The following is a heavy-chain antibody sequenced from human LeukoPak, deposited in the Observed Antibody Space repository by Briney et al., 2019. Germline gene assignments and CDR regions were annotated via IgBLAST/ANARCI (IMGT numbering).Heavy chain of an antibody. D-gene: IGHD2-8*01. CDR1: GGSISSSY. Sequence: SETLSLTCTVSGGSISSSYWSWIRQPPGKGLEWIGYIYYSGSTNYNPSLKSRVTISVDTSKNQFSLKLSSVTAADTAVYYCARALFCTNGVCEFDYWGQGTLVTVSS. CDR2: IYYSGST. CDR3: ARALFCTNGVCEFDY. J-gene: IGHJ4*02. V-gene: IGHV4-59*01.